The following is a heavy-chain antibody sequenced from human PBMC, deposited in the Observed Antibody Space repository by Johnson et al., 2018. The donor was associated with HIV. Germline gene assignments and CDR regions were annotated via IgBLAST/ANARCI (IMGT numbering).Heavy chain of an antibody. CDR2: IYSGGST. D-gene: IGHD6-13*01. CDR3: AREDGDSSSWAGAFDI. V-gene: IGHV3-53*01. Sequence: VQLVESGGGLIQPGGSLRLSCAASGFTVSSNYMSWVRQAPGKGLEWVSVIYSGGSTYYADSVKVRFTISRDNSKNTLYLQMNSLRAEDTAVYYCAREDGDSSSWAGAFDIWGQGTMVTVSS. J-gene: IGHJ3*02. CDR1: GFTVSSNY.